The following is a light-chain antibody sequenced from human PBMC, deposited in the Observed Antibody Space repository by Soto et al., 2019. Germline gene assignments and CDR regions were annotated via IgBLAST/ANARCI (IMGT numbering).Light chain of an antibody. CDR2: DAS. CDR3: QQSYSAPWT. CDR1: QSISTY. V-gene: IGKV1-39*01. J-gene: IGKJ1*01. Sequence: DIQMTQSPSSLAASVGARVTITCRASQSISTYLNWYQQKPGKAPKVLIFDASRLQSGVASRFSGSGSGTDFTLTIISLQPEDSATYYCQQSYSAPWTFGQATKVQVK.